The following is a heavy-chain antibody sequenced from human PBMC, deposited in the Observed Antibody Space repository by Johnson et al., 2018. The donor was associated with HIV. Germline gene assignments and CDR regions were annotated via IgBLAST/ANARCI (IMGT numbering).Heavy chain of an antibody. J-gene: IGHJ3*02. D-gene: IGHD6-19*01. CDR3: ARAIDQGYSSGWSSDVYDI. Sequence: QVQLVESGGGVVQPGGSLRLSCAASGFTFSSYGMHWVRQAPGKGLEWVAFIRSDGSNEYYADSVKGRFTISRDNAKNTLSLQMNSLTEDDTAVYYCARAIDQGYSSGWSSDVYDIWGQGTMVTVSS. CDR1: GFTFSSYG. V-gene: IGHV3-30*02. CDR2: IRSDGSNE.